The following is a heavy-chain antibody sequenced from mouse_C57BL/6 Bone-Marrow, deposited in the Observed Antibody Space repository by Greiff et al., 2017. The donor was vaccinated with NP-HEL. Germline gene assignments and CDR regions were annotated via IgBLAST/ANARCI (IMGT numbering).Heavy chain of an antibody. CDR1: GYSITSGYY. CDR2: ISYDGSN. CDR3: ARFYDGYSVDY. D-gene: IGHD2-3*01. J-gene: IGHJ2*01. V-gene: IGHV3-6*01. Sequence: ESGPGLVKPSQSLSLTCSVTGYSITSGYYWNWIRQFPGNKLEWMGYISYDGSNNYNPTLKNRISITRDTSKNQFFLKLNSVTTEDTATYYCARFYDGYSVDYWGQGTTLTVSS.